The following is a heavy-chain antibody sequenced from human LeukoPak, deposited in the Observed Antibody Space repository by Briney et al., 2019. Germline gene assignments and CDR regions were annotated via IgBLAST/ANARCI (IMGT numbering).Heavy chain of an antibody. Sequence: GGSLRLSCAASGFTFSSYGMHWVRQAPGKGLEWVAVIWYDGSNKYYADSVKGRFTISRDNSKNTLYLQMNSLRADDTAVYYCARDRSSSSPYYYYMDVWGKGTTVTVSS. D-gene: IGHD6-6*01. CDR2: IWYDGSNK. CDR3: ARDRSSSSPYYYYMDV. CDR1: GFTFSSYG. J-gene: IGHJ6*03. V-gene: IGHV3-33*01.